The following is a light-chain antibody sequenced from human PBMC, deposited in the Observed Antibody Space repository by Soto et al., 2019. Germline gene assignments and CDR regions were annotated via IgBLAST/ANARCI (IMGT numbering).Light chain of an antibody. V-gene: IGLV2-11*01. CDR2: DVS. CDR3: CSYAGSPYV. CDR1: SSDVGAYNY. J-gene: IGLJ1*01. Sequence: QSALTQPRSVSGSPGQSVTISYTGASSDVGAYNYVSWYQQHPGKAPKLMMYDVSTRPSGVPDRFSGSKSGTTASLTISGLQAEDEADYYCCSYAGSPYVFGTGTKVTVL.